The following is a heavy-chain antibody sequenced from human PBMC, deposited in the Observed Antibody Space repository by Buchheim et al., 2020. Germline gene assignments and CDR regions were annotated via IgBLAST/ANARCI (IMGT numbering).Heavy chain of an antibody. CDR1: GFTFSNYA. D-gene: IGHD5-12*01. CDR3: AKSEYSDLYYSYYMDV. J-gene: IGHJ6*03. CDR2: IRGDGGAT. V-gene: IGHV3-23*01. Sequence: EGQLLESGGGLVQPGGSLRLSCGASGFTFSNYAMTWVRQAPGKGLEWASAIRGDGGATYYPDSVKGRFTISGDNSQKRLYLQMNSLRAEDTGTYYCAKSEYSDLYYSYYMDVWGKGTT.